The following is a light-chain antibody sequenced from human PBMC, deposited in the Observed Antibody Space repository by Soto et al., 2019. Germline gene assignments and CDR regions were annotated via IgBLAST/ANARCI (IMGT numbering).Light chain of an antibody. Sequence: QPVLTQPPSASGTPGQRVTISCSGTSSSIGSNYVYWYQQLPGMAPKLLISINNQRPSGVPDRFSGSKSGTSASLTISGLRSEDEADYYCAAWDDSLSGSYVVFGGGTKVTVL. CDR1: SSSIGSNY. V-gene: IGLV1-47*02. CDR3: AAWDDSLSGSYVV. J-gene: IGLJ2*01. CDR2: INN.